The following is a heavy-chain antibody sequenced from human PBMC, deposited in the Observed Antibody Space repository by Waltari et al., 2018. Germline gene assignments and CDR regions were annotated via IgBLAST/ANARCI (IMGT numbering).Heavy chain of an antibody. Sequence: QVQLQESGPGLVKPSETLSLTCTVSGGSISSYYWSWIRQPPGKGLEWIGYIYYSGSTNSNPSLKSRVTISVDTSKNQFSLKLSSVTAADTAVYYCARGGSGWYGSFDYWGQGTLVTVSS. D-gene: IGHD6-19*01. V-gene: IGHV4-59*01. J-gene: IGHJ4*02. CDR3: ARGGSGWYGSFDY. CDR1: GGSISSYY. CDR2: IYYSGST.